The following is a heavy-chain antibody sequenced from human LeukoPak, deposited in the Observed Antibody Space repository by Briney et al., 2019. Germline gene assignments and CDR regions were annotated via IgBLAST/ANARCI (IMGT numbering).Heavy chain of an antibody. Sequence: GGSLRLSCAASGFIFSNYCMHWVRQAPGKGLVWVARVNNDGSSTDYADSVKGRFTISRDNAKNTLYLQMDSLRAEDTAVYYCAKGGLRVTDYWGQGTLVTVSS. D-gene: IGHD4-23*01. CDR3: AKGGLRVTDY. CDR1: GFIFSNYC. V-gene: IGHV3-74*01. CDR2: VNNDGSST. J-gene: IGHJ4*02.